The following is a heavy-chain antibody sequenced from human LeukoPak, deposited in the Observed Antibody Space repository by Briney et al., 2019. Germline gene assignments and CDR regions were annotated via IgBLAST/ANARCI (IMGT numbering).Heavy chain of an antibody. CDR2: IYYSGST. D-gene: IGHD3-10*01. CDR1: GGSISSSSYY. CDR3: ARDKANMVRGVLSSRGMDV. V-gene: IGHV4-39*07. Sequence: PSETLSLTCTVSGGSISSSSYYWGWIRQPPGTGLEWIGSIYYSGSTYYNPSLKSRVTISVDTSKNQFSLKLSSVTAADTAVYYCARDKANMVRGVLSSRGMDVWGQGTTVTVSS. J-gene: IGHJ6*02.